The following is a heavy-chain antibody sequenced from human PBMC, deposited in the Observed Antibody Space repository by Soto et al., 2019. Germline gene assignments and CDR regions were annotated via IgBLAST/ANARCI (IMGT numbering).Heavy chain of an antibody. CDR1: GFTFSDHY. D-gene: IGHD3-10*01. J-gene: IGHJ4*02. Sequence: EVQLVKSGGGLVQPGGSLRLSCAASGFTFSDHYMDWVRQAPGKGLEWVGRSKNKADSYTTEYAASVKGRFTISRDGSNNSLFLQMNSLKTEDTAVYYCTVWGSGNDFGAAWGQGILVTVSS. CDR3: TVWGSGNDFGAA. CDR2: SKNKADSYTT. V-gene: IGHV3-72*01.